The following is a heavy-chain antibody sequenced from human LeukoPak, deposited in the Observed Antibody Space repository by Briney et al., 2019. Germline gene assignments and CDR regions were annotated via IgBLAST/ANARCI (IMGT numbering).Heavy chain of an antibody. D-gene: IGHD2-2*01. CDR1: GYTFTSYG. CDR3: ARDGERYCSSTSCHGDY. V-gene: IGHV1-18*01. J-gene: IGHJ4*02. CDR2: ISAYNGNT. Sequence: ASVKVSCKASGYTFTSYGISWVRQAPGQGLEWMGWISAYNGNTNYAQKLQGRVTMTTDTSTSTAYMELRSLRSDDTAVYYCARDGERYCSSTSCHGDYRGQGTLVTVSS.